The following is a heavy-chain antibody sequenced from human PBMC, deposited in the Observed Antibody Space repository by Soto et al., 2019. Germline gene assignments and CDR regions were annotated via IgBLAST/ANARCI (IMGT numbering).Heavy chain of an antibody. CDR2: ISYDGSNK. Sequence: QVQLVESGGGVVQPGRSLRLSCAASGFTFSSYAMHWVRQAPGKGLEWVAVISYDGSNKYYADSVKGRFTISRDNSKNTLYLQMNSLRAEDTAVYYCAQGGGTEYYYYYGMDVWGQGTTVTVSS. CDR1: GFTFSSYA. CDR3: AQGGGTEYYYYYGMDV. J-gene: IGHJ6*02. D-gene: IGHD3-16*01. V-gene: IGHV3-30-3*01.